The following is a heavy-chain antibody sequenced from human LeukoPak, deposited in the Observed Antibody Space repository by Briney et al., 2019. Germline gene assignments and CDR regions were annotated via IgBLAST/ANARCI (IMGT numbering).Heavy chain of an antibody. CDR3: AIRGYYDSSGYYQGEGYYFDY. CDR2: IYYSGST. J-gene: IGHJ4*02. D-gene: IGHD3-22*01. CDR1: GGSISSSSYY. Sequence: SETLSLTCTVSGGSISSSSYYWGWIRQPPGKGLEWIGSIYYSGSTYYNPSLKSRVTISVDTSKNQFSLKLSSVTAADTAVYYCAIRGYYDSSGYYQGEGYYFDYWGQGTLVTVSS. V-gene: IGHV4-39*01.